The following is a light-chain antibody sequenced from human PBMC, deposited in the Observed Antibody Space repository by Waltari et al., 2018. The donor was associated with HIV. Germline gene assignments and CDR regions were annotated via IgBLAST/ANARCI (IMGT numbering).Light chain of an antibody. CDR2: LGS. J-gene: IGLJ3*02. Sequence: SYVLTQPPSVSVAPGVTAKITCAGDNIGSKPVHWYQQRPGQAPMLVIFLGSDRPAGIPDRFSGAKSGNTATLTSTRVEAGDEADYHCQIWDSASDHVMFGGGTKLTVL. V-gene: IGLV3-21*04. CDR3: QIWDSASDHVM. CDR1: NIGSKP.